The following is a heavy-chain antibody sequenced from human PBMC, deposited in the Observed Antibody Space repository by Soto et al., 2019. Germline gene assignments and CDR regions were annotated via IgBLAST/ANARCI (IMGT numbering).Heavy chain of an antibody. V-gene: IGHV3-23*01. CDR3: TKRGDTASWTHFDY. Sequence: ESGGGLVQPGGSLRLSCAASGFTFSSYDMDWVRQAPGKGLEWVSSLRRSGTTTYYADSVKGRFTISRDTSKNMLYLQMDGLKAEDTAVYYCTKRGDTASWTHFDYWGQGTLVTVFS. CDR2: LRRSGTTT. CDR1: GFTFSSYD. D-gene: IGHD2-2*01. J-gene: IGHJ4*02.